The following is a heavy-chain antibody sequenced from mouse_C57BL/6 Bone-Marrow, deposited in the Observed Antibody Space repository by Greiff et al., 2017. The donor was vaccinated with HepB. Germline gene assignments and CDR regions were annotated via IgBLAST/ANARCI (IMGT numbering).Heavy chain of an antibody. J-gene: IGHJ1*03. D-gene: IGHD1-1*01. CDR2: ISYDGSN. Sequence: ESGPGLVKPSQSLSLTCSVTGYSITSGYYWNWIRQFPGNKLEWMGYISYDGSNNYNPSLKNRISITRDTSKNQFFLKLNSVTTEDTATYYCARIGSRGWYFDVWGTGTTVTVSS. V-gene: IGHV3-6*01. CDR1: GYSITSGYY. CDR3: ARIGSRGWYFDV.